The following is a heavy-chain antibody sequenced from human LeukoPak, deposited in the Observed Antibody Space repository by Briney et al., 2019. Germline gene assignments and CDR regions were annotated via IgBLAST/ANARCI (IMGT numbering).Heavy chain of an antibody. CDR1: GFTVSNSD. J-gene: IGHJ6*02. D-gene: IGHD1-1*01. CDR3: ARGPTHLYYGMDV. Sequence: PGGSLRLSCAASGFTVSNSDIHWVRQSTGGGLEWVSTIGVAGDTYYSASVKGRFIISRDNARNSLFLQMFSLKAEDTAVYYCARGPTHLYYGMDVWGPGTTVTVSS. V-gene: IGHV3-13*01. CDR2: IGVAGDT.